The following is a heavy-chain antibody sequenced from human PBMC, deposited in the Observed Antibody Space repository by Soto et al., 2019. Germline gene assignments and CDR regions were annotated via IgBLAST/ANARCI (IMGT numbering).Heavy chain of an antibody. CDR3: ARDKITGLFDY. D-gene: IGHD2-8*02. V-gene: IGHV4-34*01. Sequence: PSETLSRTCAVYGWCFSGYYWTWIRQPPGTGLEWIGEINHSGSTNYNPSLKSRVTISVDTSKNQFSLKLTSVTAADTAVYYCARDKITGLFDYWGQGTLVTVSS. CDR2: INHSGST. J-gene: IGHJ4*02. CDR1: GWCFSGYY.